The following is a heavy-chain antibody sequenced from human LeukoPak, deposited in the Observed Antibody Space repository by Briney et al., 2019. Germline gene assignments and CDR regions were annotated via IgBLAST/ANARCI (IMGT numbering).Heavy chain of an antibody. V-gene: IGHV1-46*02. J-gene: IGHJ6*03. Sequence: ASVKVSCKTSGYTFNSYYMHWVRQAPGQGLEWVGIINPTGDPTTYAQKFQGRVTMTSDMSTSTVYMELSSLRSEDTAVYYCARSSGSYSSLFYMHVWGKGTTVTVSS. D-gene: IGHD3-22*01. CDR2: INPTGDPT. CDR1: GYTFNSYY. CDR3: ARSSGSYSSLFYMHV.